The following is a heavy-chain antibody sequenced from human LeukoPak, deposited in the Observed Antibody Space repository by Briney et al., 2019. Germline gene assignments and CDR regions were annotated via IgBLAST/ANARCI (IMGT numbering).Heavy chain of an antibody. CDR2: IHTSGST. CDR3: AGRGLSTGWTFDY. CDR1: GGSISTYY. V-gene: IGHV4-4*07. J-gene: IGHJ4*01. D-gene: IGHD6-19*01. Sequence: SETLSLTCSVSGGSISTYYWSWIRQPAGKGLELIAQIHTSGSTNFNPSLKSRVSISMDTPNNQFSLMISSVTAADTAIYYCAGRGLSTGWTFDYWGHGTLVTVSS.